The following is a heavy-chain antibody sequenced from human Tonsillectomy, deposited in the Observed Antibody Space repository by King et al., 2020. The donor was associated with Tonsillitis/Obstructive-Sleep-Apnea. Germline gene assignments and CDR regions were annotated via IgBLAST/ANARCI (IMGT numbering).Heavy chain of an antibody. CDR3: AHLTLLYDPNTFDI. CDR2: IYWDDDK. Sequence: ITLKGSGPTLVKPTQTLTLTCTFSGFSLSTSGVGVGWIRQPPGKALEWLALIYWDDDKRYSPSLKSRLTITKDTSKNQVVLTMTNVAPADTATYYCAHLTLLYDPNTFDIWGQGTMVTVSS. V-gene: IGHV2-5*02. CDR1: GFSLSTSGVG. J-gene: IGHJ3*02. D-gene: IGHD2-21*02.